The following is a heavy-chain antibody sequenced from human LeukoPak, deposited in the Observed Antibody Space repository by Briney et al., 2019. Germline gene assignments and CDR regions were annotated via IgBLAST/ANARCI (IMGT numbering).Heavy chain of an antibody. CDR3: AKDRGGSVYYFDY. Sequence: PGGSLRLSCAASGFSFSSYEMNWVRQAPGKGLEWVSSISSSSSYIYYADSVKGRFTISRDNAKNSLYLQMNSLRAEDTAVYYCAKDRGGSVYYFDYWGQGTLVTVSS. J-gene: IGHJ4*02. V-gene: IGHV3-21*01. CDR2: ISSSSSYI. D-gene: IGHD2-15*01. CDR1: GFSFSSYE.